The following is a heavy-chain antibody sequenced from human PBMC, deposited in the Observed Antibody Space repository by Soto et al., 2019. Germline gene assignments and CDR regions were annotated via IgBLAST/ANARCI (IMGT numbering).Heavy chain of an antibody. V-gene: IGHV3-7*01. Sequence: LRLSCEASGLVFSSFWMSWVRQAPGKGLEWVAYIKQDGSEKYYVDSVKGRFTISRDNPKSSLYLQMNNLRAEDTAVYYCARGHKGLEVWGQGTTVTVSS. J-gene: IGHJ6*02. CDR1: GLVFSSFW. CDR3: ARGHKGLEV. CDR2: IKQDGSEK.